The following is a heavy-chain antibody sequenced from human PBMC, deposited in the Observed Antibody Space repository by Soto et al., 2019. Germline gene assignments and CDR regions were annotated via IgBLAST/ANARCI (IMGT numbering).Heavy chain of an antibody. CDR3: ARVERGTATTVVDAFDI. D-gene: IGHD1-1*01. V-gene: IGHV4-34*01. J-gene: IGHJ3*02. CDR2: MSHSGGT. Sequence: QVQLQQWGAGLLKPSETLSLTCAVYGGFVSSGSYYWSWIRHPPGKGLEWIGEMSHSGGTHFNPSLKSRVAISVDTSKNQFSLKMSSVTAADTALYSCARVERGTATTVVDAFDIWGPGTMVTVSS. CDR1: GGFVSSGSYY.